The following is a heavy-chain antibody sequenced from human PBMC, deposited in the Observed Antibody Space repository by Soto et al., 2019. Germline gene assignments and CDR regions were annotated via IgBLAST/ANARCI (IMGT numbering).Heavy chain of an antibody. Sequence: ASVKVSCKASGYTFTSYAMHWVRQAPGQRLEWMGWINAGNGNTKYSQKFQGRVTITRDTSASTGYMELSSLRSEDTAVYYCARDPCITRYFDFWGQGALVTVSS. D-gene: IGHD3-10*01. CDR1: GYTFTSYA. CDR2: INAGNGNT. V-gene: IGHV1-3*01. CDR3: ARDPCITRYFDF. J-gene: IGHJ4*02.